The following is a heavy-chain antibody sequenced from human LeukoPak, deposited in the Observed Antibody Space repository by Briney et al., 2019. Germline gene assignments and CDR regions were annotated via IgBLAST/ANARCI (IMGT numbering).Heavy chain of an antibody. CDR1: GFPFSRYW. Sequence: GGSLRLSCAASGFPFSRYWLSWVRQAPGKGLEWVANIKQDGSEKYYVDSVKGRFTISRDNAKNSLYLQMNSLRVEDTAVYYCARGWVLDPWGEGTLVTASS. CDR3: ARGWVLDP. J-gene: IGHJ5*02. V-gene: IGHV3-7*05. D-gene: IGHD4/OR15-4a*01. CDR2: IKQDGSEK.